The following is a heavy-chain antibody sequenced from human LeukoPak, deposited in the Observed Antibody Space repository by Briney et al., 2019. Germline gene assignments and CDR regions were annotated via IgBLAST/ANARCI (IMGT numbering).Heavy chain of an antibody. V-gene: IGHV3-30*18. Sequence: GGSLRLSCAASGFTFSSYGMHWVRQAPGKGLEWVAVISYDGSNKYYADSVKGRFTISRDNSKNTLYLQMNSLRAEDTAVYYCAKDHMGYFDYWGQGTLVTVSS. CDR1: GFTFSSYG. CDR3: AKDHMGYFDY. CDR2: ISYDGSNK. J-gene: IGHJ4*02.